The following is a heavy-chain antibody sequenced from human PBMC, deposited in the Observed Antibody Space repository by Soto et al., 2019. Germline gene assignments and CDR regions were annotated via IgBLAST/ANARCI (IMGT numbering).Heavy chain of an antibody. D-gene: IGHD4-17*01. CDR1: GDAISRHY. CDR3: ARNYGGNSQLFDL. CDR2: FFHTGTA. Sequence: QVQLQESGPGLVKPSETLSLTCSVSGDAISRHYWSWIRQSPGKGLEWLSYFFHTGTALYNPSLKSRVSVSVDTSKNQFSLRLTSVIPSDTAVYFCARNYGGNSQLFDLWGRGTLVTVSS. J-gene: IGHJ2*01. V-gene: IGHV4-59*11.